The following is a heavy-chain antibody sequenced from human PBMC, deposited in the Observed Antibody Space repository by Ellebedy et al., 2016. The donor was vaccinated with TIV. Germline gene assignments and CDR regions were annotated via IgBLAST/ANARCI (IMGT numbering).Heavy chain of an antibody. D-gene: IGHD3-3*01. CDR3: ARDPGKSVLRFLEWFLLNSYFDY. CDR2: ISYDGSNK. V-gene: IGHV3-30-3*01. CDR1: GFTFSSYA. J-gene: IGHJ4*02. Sequence: GGSLRLSXAASGFTFSSYAMHWVRQAPGKGLEWVAVISYDGSNKYYADSVKGRFTISRDNSKNTLYLQMNSLRAEDTAVYYCARDPGKSVLRFLEWFLLNSYFDYWGQGTLVTVSS.